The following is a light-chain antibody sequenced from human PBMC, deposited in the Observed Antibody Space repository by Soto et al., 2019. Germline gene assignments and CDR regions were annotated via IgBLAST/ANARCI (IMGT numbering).Light chain of an antibody. J-gene: IGLJ2*01. V-gene: IGLV2-14*01. CDR3: SSYTSSSTLRDVV. Sequence: QSVLTQPASVSGSPGQSITISCTGTSSDVGGYNYVSWYQQHPGKAPKLMIYEVSNRPSGVSNRFSGSKSGNTASLTISGLQAEDEADYYCSSYTSSSTLRDVVFGGGTKVTVL. CDR2: EVS. CDR1: SSDVGGYNY.